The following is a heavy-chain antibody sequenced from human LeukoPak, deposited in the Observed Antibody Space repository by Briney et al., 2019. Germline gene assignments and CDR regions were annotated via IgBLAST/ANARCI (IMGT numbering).Heavy chain of an antibody. CDR2: ISSSGSTK. D-gene: IGHD4/OR15-4a*01. CDR3: ATDDYGAFDY. CDR1: GFTFSNYG. Sequence: PGGSLRLSCAASGFTFSNYGMHWVRQAPGKGLEWVSYISSSGSTKYYADSVKGRFTISRDNAKNSLYLQMNSLRAEDTAVYYCATDDYGAFDYWGQGTLVTVSS. J-gene: IGHJ4*02. V-gene: IGHV3-48*04.